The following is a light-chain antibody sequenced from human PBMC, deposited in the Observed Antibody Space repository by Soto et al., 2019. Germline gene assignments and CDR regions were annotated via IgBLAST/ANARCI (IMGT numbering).Light chain of an antibody. V-gene: IGLV1-44*01. J-gene: IGLJ7*01. CDR3: AVWDDSLDGHAV. CDR1: SSNIGSNI. Sequence: QSVLTQPPSASGTPGQRVSISCSGSSSNIGSNIVRWYQHLPGTAPRLLIYNNIQRPSGVPDRFSGSKSGTSASLAISGLQSEDEADYYCAVWDDSLDGHAVFGGGTQLTVL. CDR2: NNI.